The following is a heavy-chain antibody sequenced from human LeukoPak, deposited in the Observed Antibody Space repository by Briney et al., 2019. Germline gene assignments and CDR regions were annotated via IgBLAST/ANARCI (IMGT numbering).Heavy chain of an antibody. CDR2: ISSDGNDK. V-gene: IGHV3-30*03. CDR3: TTKVIRGNSGDDYDD. CDR1: GVTFSSYG. D-gene: IGHD5-12*01. Sequence: GGSLRLSCAASGVTFSSYGLRWGGQAAGKGLEWVSLISSDGNDKLYGDSVKGRFTISRDDSKSTLYLQMNSLRAEDTAVYYCTTKVIRGNSGDDYDDWGQGTLVTVSS. J-gene: IGHJ4*02.